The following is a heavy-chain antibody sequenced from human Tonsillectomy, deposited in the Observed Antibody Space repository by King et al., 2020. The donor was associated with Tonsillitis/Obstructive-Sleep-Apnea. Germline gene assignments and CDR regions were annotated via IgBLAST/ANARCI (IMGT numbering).Heavy chain of an antibody. D-gene: IGHD3-10*01. V-gene: IGHV3-33*01. CDR2: IWYDGSNK. CDR3: ARDLQSCYGPLDY. J-gene: IGHJ4*02. CDR1: GFTFSSYG. Sequence: VQLVESGGGVVQPGRSLRLSCAASGFTFSSYGMDWVRQAPGKGLEWVAVIWYDGSNKYYADPVKGRFTISRDKSKNTLYLQMNSLRAEDTAVYYCARDLQSCYGPLDYWGQGTLVTVSS.